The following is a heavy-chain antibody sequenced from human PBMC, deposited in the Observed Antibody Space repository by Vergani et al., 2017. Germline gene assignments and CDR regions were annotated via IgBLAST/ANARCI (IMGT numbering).Heavy chain of an antibody. CDR2: IILIFGTA. CDR3: AREVIRERVVITHEAFDI. D-gene: IGHD3-22*01. J-gene: IGHJ3*02. CDR1: GGTFSNYA. Sequence: QVQLVQSGAEVKKPGSSVKVTYKASGGTFSNYAINWVRQAPGQGLEWMGRIILIFGTANYAQKFQGRVTITADESTSTAYMELSSLRSEDTAVYYCAREVIRERVVITHEAFDIWGQGTVVTVSS. V-gene: IGHV1-69*13.